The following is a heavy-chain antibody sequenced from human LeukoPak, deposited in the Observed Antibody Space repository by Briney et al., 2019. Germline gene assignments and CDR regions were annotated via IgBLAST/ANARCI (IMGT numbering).Heavy chain of an antibody. J-gene: IGHJ4*02. Sequence: ASVKVSREASGYTFTSYDINWVRQATGQGLEWMGWMNPNSGNTGYAQKFQGRVTMTRNTSISTAYMELSSLRSEYTAVYYCARGLYSSGWYGDYWGQGTLVTVSS. CDR1: GYTFTSYD. D-gene: IGHD6-19*01. CDR3: ARGLYSSGWYGDY. V-gene: IGHV1-8*01. CDR2: MNPNSGNT.